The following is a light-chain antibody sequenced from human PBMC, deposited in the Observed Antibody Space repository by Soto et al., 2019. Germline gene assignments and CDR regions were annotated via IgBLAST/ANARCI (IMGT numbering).Light chain of an antibody. CDR2: EGS. Sequence: QSALAQPASVSGSPGQSITISCTGTSSDVGSYNLVSWYQQHPGKAPKLMIYEGSKRPSGVSNRFSGSKSGNTASLTISGLQAGDEADYYCCSYAGSSYVFGTGTKVTAL. V-gene: IGLV2-23*01. CDR3: CSYAGSSYV. CDR1: SSDVGSYNL. J-gene: IGLJ1*01.